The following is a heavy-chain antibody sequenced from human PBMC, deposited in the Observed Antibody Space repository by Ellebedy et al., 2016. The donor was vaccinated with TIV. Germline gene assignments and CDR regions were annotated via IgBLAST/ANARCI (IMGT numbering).Heavy chain of an antibody. Sequence: PGGSLRLSCAASGFNFPDCWMNWVRQAPGKGLEYVARIKSKVNGGTPDYAAPVKGRFTISRDDSKNMLYLEMNSLKSEDTAMYYCMDFWNAGPQDIWGQGTMVTVSS. CDR1: GFNFPDCW. CDR2: IKSKVNGGTP. J-gene: IGHJ3*02. CDR3: MDFWNAGPQDI. D-gene: IGHD3-3*01. V-gene: IGHV3-15*07.